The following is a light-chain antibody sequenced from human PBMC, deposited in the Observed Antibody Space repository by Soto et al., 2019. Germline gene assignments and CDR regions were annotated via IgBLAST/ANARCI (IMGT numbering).Light chain of an antibody. CDR1: TSDVGSYKL. Sequence: QSALTQPASVSGSPGQSITIFCTGTTSDVGSYKLVSWYQQNPGKAPKIIIYEDIKRPSGVSNRFSGSKSGNTASLTISGLQAEDVAEYYCFSYAWSGTVYVFGPGTKLTVL. CDR2: EDI. J-gene: IGLJ1*01. V-gene: IGLV2-23*02. CDR3: FSYAWSGTVYV.